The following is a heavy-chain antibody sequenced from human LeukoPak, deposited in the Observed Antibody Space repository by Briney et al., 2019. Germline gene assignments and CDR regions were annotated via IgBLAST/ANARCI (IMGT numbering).Heavy chain of an antibody. J-gene: IGHJ4*02. V-gene: IGHV4-59*01. D-gene: IGHD3-3*01. CDR3: ASRSRIRSGYQDTLYYFDS. CDR1: GGSISSYY. CDR2: IYYSGST. Sequence: SETLSLTCTVSGGSISSYYWSWIRQPPGKRLEWIGHIYYSGSTNYNPSLKSRVTISVDTSKNQFSLKLSSVTAADTAVCYCASRSRIRSGYQDTLYYFDSWGQGTLVTVSS.